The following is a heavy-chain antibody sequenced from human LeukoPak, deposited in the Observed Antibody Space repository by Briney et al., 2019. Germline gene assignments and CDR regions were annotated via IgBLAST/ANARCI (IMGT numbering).Heavy chain of an antibody. D-gene: IGHD4-17*01. CDR3: AKVGTTVTTYYYYYMDV. V-gene: IGHV3-74*01. Sequence: PGGSLRLSCAASGFTFSSYWMHWVRQAPGKGLVWVSRINGEGSSTTYADSVKGRFTISRDNSKNTLYLHMNSLRAEDTALYYCAKVGTTVTTYYYYYMDVWGKGTTVTVSS. J-gene: IGHJ6*03. CDR2: INGEGSST. CDR1: GFTFSSYW.